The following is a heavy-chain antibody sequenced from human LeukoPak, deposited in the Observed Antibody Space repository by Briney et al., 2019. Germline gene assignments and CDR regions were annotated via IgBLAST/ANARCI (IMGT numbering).Heavy chain of an antibody. CDR3: TRVSVAVAGYGGYFDY. CDR2: IKSKTDGGTT. V-gene: IGHV3-15*01. D-gene: IGHD6-19*01. J-gene: IGHJ4*02. CDR1: GFTFSSYW. Sequence: GGSLRLSCAASGFTFSSYWMSWVRQAPGKGLEWVGRIKSKTDGGTTDYAAPVKGRFTISRDDSKNTLYLQMNSLKTEDTAVYYCTRVSVAVAGYGGYFDYWGQGTLVTVSS.